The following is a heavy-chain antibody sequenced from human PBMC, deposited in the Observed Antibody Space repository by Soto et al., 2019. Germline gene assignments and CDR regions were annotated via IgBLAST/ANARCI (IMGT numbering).Heavy chain of an antibody. CDR2: ISGSGGST. Sequence: TGGSLRLSCAASGFTFSSYAMSWVRQAPGKGLEWVSAISGSGGSTYYADSVKGRFTISRDNSKNTLYLQMNSLRAEDTAVYYCAKNSAATIREGYDYWGQGTLVTVSS. CDR1: GFTFSSYA. CDR3: AKNSAATIREGYDY. V-gene: IGHV3-23*01. D-gene: IGHD5-12*01. J-gene: IGHJ4*02.